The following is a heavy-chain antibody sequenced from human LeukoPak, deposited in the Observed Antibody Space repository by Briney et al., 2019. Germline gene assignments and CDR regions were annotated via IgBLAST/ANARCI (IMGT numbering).Heavy chain of an antibody. Sequence: ASVKVSCKASGYTFTGYYMHWVRQAPGQGPEGMGWINPDSGGSEYGQKFQGRVTFTSDTSSTTIYMEVRSLKSDDTAVYYCARDMTGGIWARATSFDHWGQGTLVTVSS. J-gene: IGHJ4*02. V-gene: IGHV1-2*02. CDR1: GYTFTGYY. CDR3: ARDMTGGIWARATSFDH. D-gene: IGHD1-14*01. CDR2: INPDSGGS.